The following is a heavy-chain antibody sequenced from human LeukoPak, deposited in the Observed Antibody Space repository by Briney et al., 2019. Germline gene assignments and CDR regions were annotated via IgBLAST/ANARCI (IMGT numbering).Heavy chain of an antibody. V-gene: IGHV1-46*01. Sequence: ASVKVSCKASGGTFSSYAISWVRQAPGQGLEWMGIISPTGGSTTYAQKFQGRVTMTRDTSTSTVYMELSSLRSDDTAVYYCARTAARRFDYWGQGTLVTVSS. J-gene: IGHJ4*02. CDR3: ARTAARRFDY. CDR1: GGTFSSYA. CDR2: ISPTGGST. D-gene: IGHD6-6*01.